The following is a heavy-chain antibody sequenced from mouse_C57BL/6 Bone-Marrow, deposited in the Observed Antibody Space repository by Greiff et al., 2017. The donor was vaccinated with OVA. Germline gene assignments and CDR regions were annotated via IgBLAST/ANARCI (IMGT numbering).Heavy chain of an antibody. D-gene: IGHD2-4*01. CDR2: ISSGGSYT. Sequence: EVQVVESGGDLVKPGGSLKLSCAASGFTFSSYGMSWVRQTPDKRLEWVATISSGGSYTYYPDSVKGRFTISRDNAKNTLYLQMSSLKSEDTAMYYCARSYYDYDGGPWYFDVWGTGTTVTVSS. CDR3: ARSYYDYDGGPWYFDV. CDR1: GFTFSSYG. V-gene: IGHV5-6*01. J-gene: IGHJ1*03.